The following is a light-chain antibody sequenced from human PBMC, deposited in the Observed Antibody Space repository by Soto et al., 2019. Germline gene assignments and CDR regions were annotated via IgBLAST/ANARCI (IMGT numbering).Light chain of an antibody. CDR1: QSVSSN. V-gene: IGKV3-15*01. Sequence: EIVMTQSPATLSVSPGGRATLSCRASQSVSSNLAWYQQKPGQAPRLLIYGASTRATGIPARFSGSGSGTEFTLNISSLQSEDFAVYYCQQYNNWPPHTFGQGTKLEIK. CDR3: QQYNNWPPHT. J-gene: IGKJ2*01. CDR2: GAS.